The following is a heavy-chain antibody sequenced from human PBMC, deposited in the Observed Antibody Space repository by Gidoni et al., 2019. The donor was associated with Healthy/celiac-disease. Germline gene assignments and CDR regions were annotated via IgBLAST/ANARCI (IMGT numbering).Heavy chain of an antibody. Sequence: EVQLLESGGGLVQPGGSLSLPCSASGFTFSSYAMSWVRQAPGKGLEWVSAIRSSGGSTYYADSVKGRFTISRDNSKNTLYLQMNSLRAEDTAVYDCAKIESSSSFDYWGQGTLVTVSS. CDR1: GFTFSSYA. J-gene: IGHJ4*02. CDR3: AKIESSSSFDY. V-gene: IGHV3-23*01. D-gene: IGHD6-6*01. CDR2: IRSSGGST.